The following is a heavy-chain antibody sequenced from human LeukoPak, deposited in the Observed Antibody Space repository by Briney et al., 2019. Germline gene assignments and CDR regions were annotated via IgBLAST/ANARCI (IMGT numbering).Heavy chain of an antibody. V-gene: IGHV3-23*01. D-gene: IGHD2-2*01. CDR2: ISGSGGST. J-gene: IGHJ5*02. CDR3: AKDLVVVPAANGEYNWFDP. CDR1: GFTFSSYA. Sequence: GGSLRLSCAASGFTFSSYAMSWVRQAPGKGLEWVSAISGSGGSTYYADSVKGRFTISRDNSKNTLYLQVNSLRAEDTAVYYCAKDLVVVPAANGEYNWFDPWGQGTLVTVSS.